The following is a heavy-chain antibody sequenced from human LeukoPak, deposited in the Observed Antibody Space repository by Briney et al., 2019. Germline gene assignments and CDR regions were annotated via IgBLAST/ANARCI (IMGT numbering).Heavy chain of an antibody. Sequence: SETLSLTCAVYGGSFSDYYWSWIRQPPGKGLEWIGEIYHGGSTTYNPSLKSRVTISVDKSKNQFSLKLSSVTAADTAVYYCARTYCSSSSCYGYPDYWGQGTLVTVSS. CDR3: ARTYCSSSSCYGYPDY. V-gene: IGHV4-34*01. CDR1: GGSFSDYY. CDR2: IYHGGST. J-gene: IGHJ4*02. D-gene: IGHD2-2*01.